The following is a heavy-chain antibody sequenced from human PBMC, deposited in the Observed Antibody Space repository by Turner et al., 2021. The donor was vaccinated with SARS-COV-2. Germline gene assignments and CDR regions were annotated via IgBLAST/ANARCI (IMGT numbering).Heavy chain of an antibody. Sequence: QVQLVQSGAEVKKPGASVKVSCKVSGYTLPELSMHWVRQAPGKGLEWMGGFDLEDGETIYAQKFQGRVTMTEDTSTDTAYMELSSLRSEDTAVYYCATGVAVTGTPSEYYYYYGMDVWGQGTTVTVSS. J-gene: IGHJ6*02. CDR1: GYTLPELS. CDR3: ATGVAVTGTPSEYYYYYGMDV. CDR2: FDLEDGET. V-gene: IGHV1-24*01. D-gene: IGHD6-19*01.